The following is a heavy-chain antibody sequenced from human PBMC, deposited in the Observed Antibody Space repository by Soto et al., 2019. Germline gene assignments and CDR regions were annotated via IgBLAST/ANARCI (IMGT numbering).Heavy chain of an antibody. CDR3: ARDQTGITTTGGGRIDH. J-gene: IGHJ4*02. D-gene: IGHD1-20*01. Sequence: QVQLVESGGGVVQPGRSLRLSCAASGFTFSTHAMHWVRHAPGKGLECVAIVSFDGSNKYYADSVKGRFTISRDNSKNTLYLQMSGLTPEDTAVYYCARDQTGITTTGGGRIDHWGQGTLVTVSS. CDR1: GFTFSTHA. V-gene: IGHV3-30-3*01. CDR2: VSFDGSNK.